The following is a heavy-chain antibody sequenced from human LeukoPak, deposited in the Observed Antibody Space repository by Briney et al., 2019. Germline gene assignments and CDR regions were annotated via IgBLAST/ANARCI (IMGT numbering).Heavy chain of an antibody. Sequence: SQTLSLTCAISGDSVSSNSAAWNWISQSPSRGLEWLGRTYYRSKWYNAVSVKSRITINPDTSKNQVSLQLNSVTPEDTAVYYCARDRNFGGPYNSIDYWGQGTLVTVSS. CDR1: GDSVSSNSAA. CDR2: TYYRSKWY. V-gene: IGHV6-1*01. CDR3: ARDRNFGGPYNSIDY. J-gene: IGHJ4*02. D-gene: IGHD2/OR15-2a*01.